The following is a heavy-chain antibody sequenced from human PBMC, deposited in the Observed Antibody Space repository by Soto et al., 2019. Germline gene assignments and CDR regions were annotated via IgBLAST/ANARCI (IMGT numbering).Heavy chain of an antibody. J-gene: IGHJ6*02. CDR3: AFGIHGFGVAYYYYYGMDV. CDR1: GGTFSRYA. Sequence: SVNVSCKASGGTFSRYAISLVRQAPGQGLEWMGGIIPIFGTANYAQKFQGRVTITADESTSTAYMELSRLRSEDTAVYYCAFGIHGFGVAYYYYYGMDVWGQGTTVTGSS. D-gene: IGHD3-3*01. CDR2: IIPIFGTA. V-gene: IGHV1-69*13.